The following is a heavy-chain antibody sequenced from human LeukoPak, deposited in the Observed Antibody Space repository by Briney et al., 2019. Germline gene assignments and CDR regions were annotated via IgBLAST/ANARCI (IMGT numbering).Heavy chain of an antibody. CDR1: GYSFTSYW. CDR3: ARLKTGGYSYGAFDY. V-gene: IGHV5-51*01. D-gene: IGHD5-18*01. Sequence: GESLKISCKGSGYSFTSYWIGWVRQMPGKGLEWMGIIYPGDSDTRYSPSFQGQVTISADKSISTAYLQWGSLKASDTAMYYCARLKTGGYSYGAFDYWGQGTLVTVSS. CDR2: IYPGDSDT. J-gene: IGHJ4*02.